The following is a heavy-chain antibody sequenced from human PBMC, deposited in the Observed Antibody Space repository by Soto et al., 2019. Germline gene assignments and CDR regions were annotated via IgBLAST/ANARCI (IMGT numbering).Heavy chain of an antibody. CDR3: AKDRRSSSRAYYFDL. J-gene: IGHJ4*02. Sequence: PGGSLRLSCAASGVTFNIYAMSWVRQAPGKGLEWVSGISASGGSTYYADSVKGRSAVSRDNSKNTLYLQMNSLRDEDTAVYYCAKDRRSSSRAYYFDLWGQGTLVTVSS. CDR2: ISASGGST. V-gene: IGHV3-23*01. D-gene: IGHD6-13*01. CDR1: GVTFNIYA.